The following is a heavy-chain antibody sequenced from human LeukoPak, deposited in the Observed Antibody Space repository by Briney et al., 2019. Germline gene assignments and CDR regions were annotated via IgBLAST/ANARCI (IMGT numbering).Heavy chain of an antibody. D-gene: IGHD3-22*01. J-gene: IGHJ5*02. CDR3: ARAVNYYDSSGYYWTNWFDP. V-gene: IGHV3-7*01. Sequence: GGSLRLSCAASGFTFSSYWMSWVRQAPGKGLEWVANIKQDGSEKYYVDSVKVRFTISRDNAKTSLYLQMNSLRGEETAVYYCARAVNYYDSSGYYWTNWFDPWGQGTLVTVSS. CDR1: GFTFSSYW. CDR2: IKQDGSEK.